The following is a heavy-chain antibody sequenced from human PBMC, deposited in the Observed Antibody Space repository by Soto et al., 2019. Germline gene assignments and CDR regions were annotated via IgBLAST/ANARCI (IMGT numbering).Heavy chain of an antibody. V-gene: IGHV1-2*02. CDR3: ARDQTPSSGWPGMDV. Sequence: ASVKVSCKASGYTFTDYYMHWVRRAPGQGLEWMGWINPNSGGTNYAQKFQGRVTMTRDTSISTAYMELSRLRSDDTAVYYCARDQTPSSGWPGMDVWGQGTTVTVSS. CDR1: GYTFTDYY. J-gene: IGHJ6*02. D-gene: IGHD6-19*01. CDR2: INPNSGGT.